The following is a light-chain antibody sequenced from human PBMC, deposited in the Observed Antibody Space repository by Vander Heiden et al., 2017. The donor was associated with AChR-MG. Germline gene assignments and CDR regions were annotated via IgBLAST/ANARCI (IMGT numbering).Light chain of an antibody. J-gene: IGKJ1*01. CDR1: QSVSSSY. CDR2: GAS. Sequence: EIVLTQSPGTLSLSLGERATLSCRASQSVSSSYLAWYQQKPGQAPRLLIYGASSRATGIPDRFSGSGSGTDFTLTISRLEPEDFAVYYCQRYGNSRTFGQGTKVEIK. V-gene: IGKV3-20*01. CDR3: QRYGNSRT.